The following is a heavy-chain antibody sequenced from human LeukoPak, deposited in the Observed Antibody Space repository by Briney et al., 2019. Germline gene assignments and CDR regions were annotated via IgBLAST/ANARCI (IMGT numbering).Heavy chain of an antibody. J-gene: IGHJ5*02. CDR3: ARRSSGYYNLKLNWFDP. D-gene: IGHD3-9*01. CDR1: GGSISSSSYY. V-gene: IGHV4-39*01. CDR2: IYYSGST. Sequence: PSETLSLTCTVSGGSISSSSYYWGWIRQPPGKGLEWIGSIYYSGSTYYNPSLKSRVTISVDTSKNQFSLKLSSVTAADTAVYYCARRSSGYYNLKLNWFDPWGQGTLVTVSS.